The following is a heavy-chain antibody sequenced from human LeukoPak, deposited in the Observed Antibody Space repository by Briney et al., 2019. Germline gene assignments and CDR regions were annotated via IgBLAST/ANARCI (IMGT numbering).Heavy chain of an antibody. CDR2: ISYDGSNK. CDR1: GFIFSDYS. D-gene: IGHD5-18*01. CDR3: ANERGTWIQLWLGQYYFDY. J-gene: IGHJ4*02. V-gene: IGHV3-30*18. Sequence: QAGGSLRLSCAASGFIFSDYSMTWVRQAPGKGLEWVAVISYDGSNKYYADSVKGRFTISRDNSKNTLYLQMNSLRAEDTAVYYCANERGTWIQLWLGQYYFDYWGQGTLVTVSS.